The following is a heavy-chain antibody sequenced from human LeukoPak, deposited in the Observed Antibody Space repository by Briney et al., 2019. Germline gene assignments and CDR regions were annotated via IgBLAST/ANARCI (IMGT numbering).Heavy chain of an antibody. CDR3: AREGGPYRPLDY. CDR2: VNLQGST. V-gene: IGHV4-4*02. CDR1: GGSITSTNY. J-gene: IGHJ4*02. Sequence: PSGTLSLTCGVSGGSITSTNYWTWVRQPPGKGLEWIAEVNLQGSTNYNPSLMGRVAISVDMSENHISLQLTSVTAADTAVYYCAREGGPYRPLDYSGQGTLVTVSS.